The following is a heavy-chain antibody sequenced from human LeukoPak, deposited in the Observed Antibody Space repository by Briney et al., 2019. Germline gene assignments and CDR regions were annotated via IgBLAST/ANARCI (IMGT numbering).Heavy chain of an antibody. J-gene: IGHJ4*02. V-gene: IGHV4-61*09. CDR1: GYSISSGYD. CDR2: LYTSGSM. CDR3: TKGRGI. Sequence: SETLSLTCTVSGYSISSGYDWYWIRQPAGKGLEWIGHLYTSGSMSYNPSLKSRVTISVDTSKNQFSLKLTSVTAADTAVYYCTKGRGIWGQGTLVTVSS. D-gene: IGHD3-10*01.